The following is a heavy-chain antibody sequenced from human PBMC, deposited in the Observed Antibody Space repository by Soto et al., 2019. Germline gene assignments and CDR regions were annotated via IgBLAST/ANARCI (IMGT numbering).Heavy chain of an antibody. Sequence: GGSLRLSCAASGFTVSSNYMSWVRQAPGKGLEWVSVIYSGGSTYYADSVKGRFTISRDNSKNTLYLQMNSLRAEDTAVYYCARDSIGGATVGYWGQGTLVTVSS. CDR2: IYSGGST. J-gene: IGHJ4*02. V-gene: IGHV3-53*01. CDR3: ARDSIGGATVGY. D-gene: IGHD1-26*01. CDR1: GFTVSSNY.